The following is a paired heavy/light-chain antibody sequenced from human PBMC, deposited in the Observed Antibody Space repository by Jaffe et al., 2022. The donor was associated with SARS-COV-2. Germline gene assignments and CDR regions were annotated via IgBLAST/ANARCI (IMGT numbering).Light chain of an antibody. V-gene: IGLV3-25*03. Sequence: SYELTQPPSVSVSPGQTARITCSADALPKQYAYWYQQKPGQAPVVVIYKDSERPSGIPERFSGSSSGTTVTLTISGVQAEDEADYYCQSADSSGTVVFGGGTKLTVL. CDR3: QSADSSGTVV. J-gene: IGLJ2*01. CDR2: KDS. CDR1: ALPKQY.
Heavy chain of an antibody. CDR3: AIVPDSVIAAAGGDYYYYYGMDV. J-gene: IGHJ6*02. Sequence: EVQLVQSGAEVKKPGESLRISCKGSGYSFTSYWINWVRQMPGKGLEWMGRIDPSDSYTNYSPSFEGHVTISADKSISTAYLQWSSLKASDTAMYYCAIVPDSVIAAAGGDYYYYYGMDVWGQGTTVTVSS. CDR2: IDPSDSYT. V-gene: IGHV5-10-1*03. D-gene: IGHD6-13*01. CDR1: GYSFTSYW.